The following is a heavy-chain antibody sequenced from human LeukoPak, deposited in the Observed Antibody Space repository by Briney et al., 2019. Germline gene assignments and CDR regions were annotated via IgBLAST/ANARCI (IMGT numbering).Heavy chain of an antibody. D-gene: IGHD3-3*01. Sequence: KSSETLSLTCTVSGGSISSYYWSWIRQPAGKGLEWIGRIYTSGSTNYNPSLKSRVTMSVDTSKNQFSLKLSSVTAADTAVYFCARVGDFGVIIRYFDYWGQGALVTVSS. CDR3: ARVGDFGVIIRYFDY. CDR1: GGSISSYY. V-gene: IGHV4-4*07. CDR2: IYTSGST. J-gene: IGHJ4*02.